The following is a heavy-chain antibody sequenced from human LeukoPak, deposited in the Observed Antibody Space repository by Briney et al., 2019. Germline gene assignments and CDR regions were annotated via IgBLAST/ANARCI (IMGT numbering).Heavy chain of an antibody. CDR2: ISGSGGST. CDR3: AKDHAQWLVLDY. Sequence: GGALRLSCAASGFTFSSYGLSWVRQAPGKGLEWVSAISGSGGSTYYADAVKGRFTISRDNSKNTLYLQMHSLRAEDTAVYYCAKDHAQWLVLDYWGQGTLVTVSS. J-gene: IGHJ4*02. D-gene: IGHD6-19*01. V-gene: IGHV3-23*01. CDR1: GFTFSSYG.